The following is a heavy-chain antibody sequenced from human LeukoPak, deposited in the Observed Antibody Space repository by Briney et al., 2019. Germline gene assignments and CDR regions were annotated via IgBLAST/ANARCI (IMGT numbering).Heavy chain of an antibody. V-gene: IGHV4-39*01. CDR2: IYYSGST. CDR1: GGSISSSSYY. CDR3: ARQRLDGYNYLVS. Sequence: SSETLSLTCTVSGGSISSSSYYWGWIRQPPGKGLEWIGSIYYSGSTYYNPSLKSRVTISVDTSKNQFSLKLSSVTAADTAVYYCARQRLDGYNYLVSWGQGTLVTVSS. D-gene: IGHD5-24*01. J-gene: IGHJ4*02.